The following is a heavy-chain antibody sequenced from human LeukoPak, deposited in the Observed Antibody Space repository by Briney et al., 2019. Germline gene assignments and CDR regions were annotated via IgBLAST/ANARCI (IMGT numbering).Heavy chain of an antibody. J-gene: IGHJ4*02. CDR2: IYYSGRN. D-gene: IGHD2-15*01. Sequence: SQTLSLTRTVSGGPISNGGYYWRWIPQHRGKGLGWIVYIYYSGRNYYNPSLKSRVTISVDTSKNQFSLKLSSVTAADTAVYYCARDRYLGYCSGGSCYPGYYFDYWGQGTLVTVSS. V-gene: IGHV4-31*03. CDR3: ARDRYLGYCSGGSCYPGYYFDY. CDR1: GGPISNGGYY.